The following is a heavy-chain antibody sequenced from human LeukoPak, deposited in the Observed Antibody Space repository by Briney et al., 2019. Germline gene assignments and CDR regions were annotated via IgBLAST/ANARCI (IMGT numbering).Heavy chain of an antibody. J-gene: IGHJ6*04. CDR2: IKQDGSEK. D-gene: IGHD3-10*01. V-gene: IGHV3-7*03. CDR1: GFTFSSYW. CDR3: ARERITMVRGDSYYYGMDV. Sequence: GGSLRLSCAASGFTFSSYWMSWVRQAPGKGLELVANIKQDGSEKYYVDSVKGRFTISRDNAKNSLYLQMNSLRAEDTAVYYCARERITMVRGDSYYYGMDVWGKGTTVTVSS.